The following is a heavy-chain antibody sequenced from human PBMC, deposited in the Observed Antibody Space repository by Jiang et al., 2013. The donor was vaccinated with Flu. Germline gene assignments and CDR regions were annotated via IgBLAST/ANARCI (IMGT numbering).Heavy chain of an antibody. Sequence: VQPGGSLRLSCAASGFTFSSYAMSWVRQAPGKGLEWVSAISGSGGSTYYADSVKGRFTISRDNSKNTLYLQMNSLRAEDTAVYYCAKCVAVERIAAAGTYWYFDLWGRGTLVTVSS. CDR1: GFTFSSYA. CDR3: AKCVAVERIAAAGTYWYFDL. V-gene: IGHV3-23*01. D-gene: IGHD6-13*01. J-gene: IGHJ2*01. CDR2: ISGSGGST.